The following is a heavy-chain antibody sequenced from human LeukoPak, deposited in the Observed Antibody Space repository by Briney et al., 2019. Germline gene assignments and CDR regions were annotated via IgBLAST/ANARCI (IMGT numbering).Heavy chain of an antibody. D-gene: IGHD6-6*01. Sequence: PGGSLRLSCAVSGFTFINYSMNWVRQAPGKGLEWVSSISTSSSYIYYADSVKGRFTISRDNAKNSLYLQMNSLRAEDTAVYYCARDLFEQIVSSHFDYWGQGTLVTVSS. CDR2: ISTSSSYI. V-gene: IGHV3-21*01. CDR3: ARDLFEQIVSSHFDY. J-gene: IGHJ4*02. CDR1: GFTFINYS.